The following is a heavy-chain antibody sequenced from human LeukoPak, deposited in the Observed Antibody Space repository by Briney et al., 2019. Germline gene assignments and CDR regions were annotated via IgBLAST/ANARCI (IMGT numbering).Heavy chain of an antibody. CDR1: GGSISSYH. J-gene: IGHJ4*02. V-gene: IGHV4-59*08. CDR2: IYYSGST. D-gene: IGHD4-17*01. CDR3: ARRVAVNPRYYFDY. Sequence: PPETLSLTRTVSGGSISSYHWSWIRQPPAKGLEWIGYIYYSGSTNSTPSLKSRVTISVDTSKNQFSLKLSSVTAADTAVYYCARRVAVNPRYYFDYWGQGTLVTVSS.